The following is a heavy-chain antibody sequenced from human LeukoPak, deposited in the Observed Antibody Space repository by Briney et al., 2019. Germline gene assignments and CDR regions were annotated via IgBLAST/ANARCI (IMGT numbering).Heavy chain of an antibody. V-gene: IGHV1-2*02. J-gene: IGHJ5*02. CDR2: INPNSGGT. D-gene: IGHD5-18*01. Sequence: ASVKVSCKASGYTFTADYMHWVRQAPGQGLEWMGWINPNSGGTNYAQKFQGRVTMTRDTSISTAYMELSRLRSDDTAVYYCARDSGYSYGYGWFDPWGQGTLVTVSS. CDR1: GYTFTADY. CDR3: ARDSGYSYGYGWFDP.